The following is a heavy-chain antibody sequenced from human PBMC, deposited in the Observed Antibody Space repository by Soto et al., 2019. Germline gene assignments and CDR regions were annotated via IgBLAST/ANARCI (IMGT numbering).Heavy chain of an antibody. CDR1: GFTFGDYA. V-gene: IGHV3-49*03. CDR2: IRSKAYGGTT. CDR3: SISITMVRGVIPPAY. D-gene: IGHD3-10*01. Sequence: SLRLSCTASGFTFGDYAMSWFRQAPGKGLEWVGFIRSKAYGGTTEYAASVKGRFTISRDDSKSIAYLQMNSLKTEDTAVYYCSISITMVRGVIPPAYWGQGTLVTVS. J-gene: IGHJ4*02.